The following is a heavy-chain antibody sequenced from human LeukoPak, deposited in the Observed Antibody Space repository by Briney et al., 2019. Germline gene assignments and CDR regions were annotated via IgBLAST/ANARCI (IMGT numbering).Heavy chain of an antibody. CDR3: ARDRQGITGTTQHWRWVFDAFDI. CDR2: IIPIFGTA. Sequence: EASVKVSCKASGGTFSSYAISWVRQAPGQGLEWMGGIIPIFGTANYAQKFQGRVTITTDESTSTAYMELRSLRSDDTAVYYCARDRQGITGTTQHWRWVFDAFDIWGQGTMVTVSS. CDR1: GGTFSSYA. J-gene: IGHJ3*02. V-gene: IGHV1-69*05. D-gene: IGHD1-7*01.